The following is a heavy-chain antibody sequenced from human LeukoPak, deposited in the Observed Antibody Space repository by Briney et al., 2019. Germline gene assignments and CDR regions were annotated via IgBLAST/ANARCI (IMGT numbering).Heavy chain of an antibody. CDR2: INHSGST. CDR3: ARGGRDYGDYDVNWFDP. V-gene: IGHV4-34*01. D-gene: IGHD4-17*01. CDR1: GGSFSGYY. Sequence: SETLSLTCAVYGGSFSGYYWSWIRQPPGKGLEWIGEINHSGSTNYNPSLKSRVTISVDTSKNQFSLKLSSVTAADTAVYYCARGGRDYGDYDVNWFDPWGQGTLVTVSP. J-gene: IGHJ5*02.